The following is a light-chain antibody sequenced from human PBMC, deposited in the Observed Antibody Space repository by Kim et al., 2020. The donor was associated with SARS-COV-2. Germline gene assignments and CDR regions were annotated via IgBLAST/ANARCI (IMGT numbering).Light chain of an antibody. CDR2: RDT. V-gene: IGLV3-1*01. CDR3: QTWDSRTVV. Sequence: VAPGQTASLTCSGDKLGDNFASWYLQKPGQSPVLVIYRDTERPSEIPERFSGSNSGNTATLTISGTQTIDEAAYYCQTWDSRTVVFGGGTQLTVL. CDR1: KLGDNF. J-gene: IGLJ2*01.